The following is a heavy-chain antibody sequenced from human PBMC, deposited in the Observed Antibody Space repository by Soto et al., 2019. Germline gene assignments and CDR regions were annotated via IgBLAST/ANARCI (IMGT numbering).Heavy chain of an antibody. CDR3: ARTAPMDAGDKYYYDF. CDR2: IIPFFGTA. V-gene: IGHV1-69*13. CDR1: GGTFSTFG. Sequence: SVKVSCKTSGGTFSTFGISGVRQAPGQGLEWMGGIIPFFGTAEYSQKFEDTITITADESTNTVYMDLRSLTSEDTAIYYCARTAPMDAGDKYYYDFWGQGALVTVSS. J-gene: IGHJ4*02. D-gene: IGHD3-16*01.